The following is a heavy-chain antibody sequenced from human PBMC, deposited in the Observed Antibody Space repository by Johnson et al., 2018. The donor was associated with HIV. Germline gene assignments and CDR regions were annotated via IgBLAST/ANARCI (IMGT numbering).Heavy chain of an antibody. CDR1: GFTVSSNY. D-gene: IGHD2-15*01. CDR2: IYSGGNT. V-gene: IGHV3-53*01. CDR3: AKEQLLRAFDI. J-gene: IGHJ3*02. Sequence: MQLVESGGGLIQPGGSLRLSCAASGFTVSSNYMSWVRQAPGKGLEWVSVIYSGGNTYYADSVRGRFTISRDNSKNTLYLQMNSLRAEDTAVYYCAKEQLLRAFDIWGQGTMVTVSS.